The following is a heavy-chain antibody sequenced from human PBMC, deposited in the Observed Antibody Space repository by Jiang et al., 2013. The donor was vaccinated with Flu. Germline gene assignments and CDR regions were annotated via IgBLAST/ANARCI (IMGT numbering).Heavy chain of an antibody. CDR3: AKRRVLSRGYYYYDMDV. D-gene: IGHD1-1*01. J-gene: IGHJ6*02. CDR1: EXSFATYW. V-gene: IGHV5-10-1*01. CDR2: IDPGDSST. Sequence: PGESLKISCXGSEXSFATYWISWVRQMPGKGLEWMGRIDPGDSSTNYSPSFQGHVTISADKSISTAYLQWSSLKASDTAMYYCAKRRVLSRGYYYYDMDVWGQGTTVTVSS.